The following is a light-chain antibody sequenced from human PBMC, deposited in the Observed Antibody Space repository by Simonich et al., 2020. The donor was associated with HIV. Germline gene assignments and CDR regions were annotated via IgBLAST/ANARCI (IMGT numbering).Light chain of an antibody. V-gene: IGKV3-15*01. J-gene: IGKJ4*01. CDR2: GAS. CDR3: QQYDDWLLLT. Sequence: EIVMTQSPAALSVSPGEKATLSCTASQSISNNLAWYKQKPGQAPRLRNFGASIRATGIPARFSGSGSGTEFTLTITSMQSEDFAIYYCQQYDDWLLLTFGGGTKVEIK. CDR1: QSISNN.